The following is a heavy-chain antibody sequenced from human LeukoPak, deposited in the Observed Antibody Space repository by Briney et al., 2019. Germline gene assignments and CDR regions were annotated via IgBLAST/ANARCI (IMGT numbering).Heavy chain of an antibody. D-gene: IGHD4-17*01. CDR1: GYTFTGYY. CDR3: ARGSSPTTVTQPFDY. CDR2: TNPNSGGT. V-gene: IGHV1-2*04. J-gene: IGHJ4*02. Sequence: GASVKVSCKASGYTFTGYYMHWVRQAPGQGLEWMGWTNPNSGGTNYAQKFQGWVTMTRDTSISTAYMELSRLRSDDTAVYYCARGSSPTTVTQPFDYWGQGTLVTVSS.